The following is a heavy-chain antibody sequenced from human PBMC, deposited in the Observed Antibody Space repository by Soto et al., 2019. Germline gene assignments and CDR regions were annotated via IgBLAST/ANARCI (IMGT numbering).Heavy chain of an antibody. CDR1: GYTFTSYA. V-gene: IGHV1-3*01. CDR3: ARDLASIGRYFDWLLYLGTFDY. CDR2: INAGNGNT. Sequence: ASVKVSCKASGYTFTSYAMHWVRQAPGQRLEWMGWINAGNGNTKYSQKFQGRVTITRDTSASTAYMELSSLRSEDTAVYYCARDLASIGRYFDWLLYLGTFDYWGQGTLVTVSS. J-gene: IGHJ4*02. D-gene: IGHD3-9*01.